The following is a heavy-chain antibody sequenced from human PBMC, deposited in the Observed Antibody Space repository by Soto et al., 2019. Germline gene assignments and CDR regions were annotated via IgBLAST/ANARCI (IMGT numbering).Heavy chain of an antibody. CDR2: IIPIFGTA. CDR1: GYTFTRYG. CDR3: ATGTPRANWFDP. J-gene: IGHJ5*02. D-gene: IGHD1-1*01. Sequence: SVKVSCKASGYTFTRYGISWVRQAPGQGLEWMGGIIPIFGTANYAQKFQGRVTITADESTSTAYMELSSLRSEDTAVYYCATGTPRANWFDPWGQGTLVTVSS. V-gene: IGHV1-69*13.